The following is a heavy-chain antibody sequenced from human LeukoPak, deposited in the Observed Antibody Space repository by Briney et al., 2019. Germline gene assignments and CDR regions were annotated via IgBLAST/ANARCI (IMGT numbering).Heavy chain of an antibody. CDR1: GGTFSSYA. Sequence: GAAGQVSCTASGGTFSSYAISWVRQAPGQGLAWMGRIIHILSIAYYAQMFQGRVTITADKSTSSAYMELSSLRSEDTAVYYCARAGPRAAGNYYSYYSMDIWGKGATVTVSS. V-gene: IGHV1-69*04. D-gene: IGHD6-13*01. CDR2: IIHILSIA. J-gene: IGHJ6*03. CDR3: ARAGPRAAGNYYSYYSMDI.